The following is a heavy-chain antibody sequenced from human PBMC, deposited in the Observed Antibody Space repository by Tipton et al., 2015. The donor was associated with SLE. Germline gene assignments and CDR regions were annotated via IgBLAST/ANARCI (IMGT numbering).Heavy chain of an antibody. J-gene: IGHJ6*03. V-gene: IGHV4-34*01. CDR3: ARCGSSLTWDYYYTDV. Sequence: GLVKPSETLSLTCAVYGGSFSGYYWSWIRQPPGKGLEWIGEINHSGSTNYNPSLKSRVTISVDTSKNQFSLKLSSVTAADTAVYYCARCGSSLTWDYYYTDVWGKGTTVTISS. CDR1: GGSFSGYY. CDR2: INHSGST. D-gene: IGHD6-6*01.